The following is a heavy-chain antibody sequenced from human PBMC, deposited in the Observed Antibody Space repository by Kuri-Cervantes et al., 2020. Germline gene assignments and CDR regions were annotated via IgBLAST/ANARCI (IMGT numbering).Heavy chain of an antibody. CDR3: ARLLGGVFEWLLSTPYYLDY. J-gene: IGHJ4*02. CDR2: IFSNAEK. D-gene: IGHD3-9*01. CDR1: GFSLSNARMG. Sequence: SGPTLVKPTEPLTLTCTVSGFSLSNARMGVSWIRQPPGNALEWLAHIFSNAEKSYSTTLKGMLTISKDTSKIQVVLTMTNMYPVETATYYCARLLGGVFEWLLSTPYYLDYWGQGTLVTVSS. V-gene: IGHV2-26*01.